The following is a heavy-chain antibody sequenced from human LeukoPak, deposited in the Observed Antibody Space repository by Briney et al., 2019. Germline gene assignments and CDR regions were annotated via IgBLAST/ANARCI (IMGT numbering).Heavy chain of an antibody. CDR3: AREWLQFGWYFDL. D-gene: IGHD5-24*01. J-gene: IGHJ2*01. CDR2: INPNSGGT. CDR1: GYSFTIYW. Sequence: GESLKISCKGSGYSFTIYWIGWVRQAPGQGLEWMGWINPNSGGTNYAQKFQGRVTMTRDTSISTAYMELSRLRSDDTAVYYCAREWLQFGWYFDLWGRGTLVTVSS. V-gene: IGHV1-2*02.